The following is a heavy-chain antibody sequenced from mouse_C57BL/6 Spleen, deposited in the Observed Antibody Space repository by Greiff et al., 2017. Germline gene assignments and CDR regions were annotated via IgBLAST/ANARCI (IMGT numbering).Heavy chain of an antibody. CDR1: GYSITSGYY. J-gene: IGHJ2*01. CDR2: ISYDGSN. CDR3: AREGYDGYYEYFDY. V-gene: IGHV3-6*01. D-gene: IGHD2-3*01. Sequence: DVQLQESGPGLVKPSQSLSLTCSVTGYSITSGYYWNWIRQFPGNKLEWMGYISYDGSNNYNPSLKNRISITRDTSKNQFFLKLNSVTTEDTATYYCAREGYDGYYEYFDYWGQGTTLTVSS.